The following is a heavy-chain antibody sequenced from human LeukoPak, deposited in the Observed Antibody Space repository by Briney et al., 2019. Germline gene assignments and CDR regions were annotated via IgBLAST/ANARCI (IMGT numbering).Heavy chain of an antibody. Sequence: GGSLRLSCAASGFTFSSYNMNWVRQAPGKGLEWVSSISSSSSYIYYADSMKGRFTISRDNAKNSLYLQMNSLRAEDTAVYYCARGSVGFDYWGQGTLVTVSS. CDR2: ISSSSSYI. D-gene: IGHD4-23*01. J-gene: IGHJ4*02. CDR1: GFTFSSYN. CDR3: ARGSVGFDY. V-gene: IGHV3-21*01.